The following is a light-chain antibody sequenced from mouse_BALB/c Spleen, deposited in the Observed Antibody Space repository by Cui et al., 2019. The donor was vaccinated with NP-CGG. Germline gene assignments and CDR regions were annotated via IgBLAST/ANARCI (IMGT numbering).Light chain of an antibody. CDR3: ALWYSNHWV. J-gene: IGLJ1*01. Sequence: QAVVTQESAITTSAGERVKLTCRSSTGAVITSNYANWVQEKPDHLFTGLIGGTNNRAPGVPARFSGSLIGDKAALTITGAQTEDEAIYFCALWYSNHWVFGGGTKLTVL. CDR2: GTN. CDR1: TGAVITSNY. V-gene: IGLV1*01.